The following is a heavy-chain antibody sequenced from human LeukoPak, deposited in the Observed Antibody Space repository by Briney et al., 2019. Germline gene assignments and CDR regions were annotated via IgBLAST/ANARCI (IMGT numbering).Heavy chain of an antibody. D-gene: IGHD2-15*01. CDR2: ITPRGDYI. CDR3: ARAPGYCSGGSCSFRVGWYYYMDV. CDR1: GFTFSSYS. V-gene: IGHV3-21*01. Sequence: GGSLRLSCAASGFTFSSYSMKWVRQAPGKGLEWVSSITPRGDYIYYADSVKGRFTISRDNAKNSLYLQMNSLRAEDTAVYYCARAPGYCSGGSCSFRVGWYYYMDVWGKGTTVTVSS. J-gene: IGHJ6*03.